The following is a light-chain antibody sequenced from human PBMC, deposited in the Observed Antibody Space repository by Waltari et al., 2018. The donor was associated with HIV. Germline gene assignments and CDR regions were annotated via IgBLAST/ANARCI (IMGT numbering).Light chain of an antibody. CDR1: RSLLETNGYHF. CDR2: LTS. J-gene: IGKJ4*01. V-gene: IGKV2-28*01. CDR3: MQALQRPLT. Sequence: DIVMTQSPLAMVVTPGAPASISCRSSRSLLETNGYHFLLWYVQKAGQSPQLLMFLTSKRASGVPDRFSGSGSGTDCTLRISSVQAEDVGVYYCMQALQRPLTFGVGTKVEIK.